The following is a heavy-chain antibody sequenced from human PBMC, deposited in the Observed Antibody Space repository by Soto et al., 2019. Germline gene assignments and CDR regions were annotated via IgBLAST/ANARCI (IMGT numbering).Heavy chain of an antibody. V-gene: IGHV3-23*01. CDR2: ITDTGGDT. CDR3: ARRITIFGVDELGFDP. J-gene: IGHJ5*02. D-gene: IGHD3-3*01. Sequence: PWGFLRLCWVASGITFGSRAMSWVRQTPGEGLEWVSSITDTGGDTKYADSVRGRFTISRDNSKNTLYLLMSSVTAADTAVYYCARRITIFGVDELGFDPWGQGTLVTVSS. CDR1: GITFGSRA.